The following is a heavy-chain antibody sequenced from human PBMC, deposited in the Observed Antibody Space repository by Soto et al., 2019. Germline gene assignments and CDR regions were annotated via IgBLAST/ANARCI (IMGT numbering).Heavy chain of an antibody. CDR1: GFTFSSYG. V-gene: IGHV3-30*18. CDR3: AKARNDYGDYTY. J-gene: IGHJ4*02. D-gene: IGHD4-17*01. Sequence: QVQLVESGGGVVQPGRSLRLSWAASGFTFSSYGMHWVRQAPGKGLEWVAVISYDGSNKYYADSVKGRFTISRDNSKNTLYLQMNSLRAEDTGVYYCAKARNDYGDYTYWGQGTLVTVSS. CDR2: ISYDGSNK.